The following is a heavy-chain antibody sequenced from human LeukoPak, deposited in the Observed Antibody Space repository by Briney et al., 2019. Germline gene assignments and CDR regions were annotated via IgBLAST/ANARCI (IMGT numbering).Heavy chain of an antibody. CDR2: LHDSGTS. CDR1: GGSISSSSYY. CDR3: ARKTGDMLTGYAIDI. J-gene: IGHJ3*02. Sequence: SETLSLTCTVSGGSISSSSYYWGWIRQPPGKGLEWIGYLHDSGTSNYNPSLKSRVTIALDTSKNQFSLKLTSVTAADTAMYYCARKTGDMLTGYAIDIWGQGTMVTVSS. V-gene: IGHV4-61*05. D-gene: IGHD3-9*01.